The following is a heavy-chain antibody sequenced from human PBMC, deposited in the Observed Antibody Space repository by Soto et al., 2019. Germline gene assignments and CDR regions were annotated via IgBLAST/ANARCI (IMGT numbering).Heavy chain of an antibody. D-gene: IGHD1-1*01. V-gene: IGHV1-18*01. CDR2: ISAHNGNT. Sequence: QVHLVQSGAEVKKSGASVKVSCKGSGYDFPTYGITWVRQAPGQGLEWMAWISAHNGNTDYAQKLQGRVTVTRDTSKSTAYMELRSLRSDDTAVYYCAGGRYGDYWGQGALVTVSS. J-gene: IGHJ4*02. CDR3: AGGRYGDY. CDR1: GYDFPTYG.